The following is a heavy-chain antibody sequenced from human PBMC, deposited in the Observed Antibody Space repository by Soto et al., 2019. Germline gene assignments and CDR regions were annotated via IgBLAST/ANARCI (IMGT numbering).Heavy chain of an antibody. J-gene: IGHJ3*02. CDR2: TYYRSKWYN. V-gene: IGHV6-1*01. D-gene: IGHD3-16*02. CDR1: GDSVSSNSAA. Sequence: TCAIYGDSVSSNSAAWNWIRQSPSRGLEWLGRTYYRSKWYNDYAVSVKSRITINPDTSKNQFSLHLNSVTPEDTAVYYCASGGVNVDSFDIWGQGTMVSVSS. CDR3: ASGGVNVDSFDI.